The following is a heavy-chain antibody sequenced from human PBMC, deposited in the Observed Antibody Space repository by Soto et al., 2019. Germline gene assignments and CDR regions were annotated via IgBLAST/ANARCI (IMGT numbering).Heavy chain of an antibody. CDR3: ARARNRYFDY. Sequence: SETLSLTCNVSGGSMTTGSYFWSWIRQPPGKGLEWIGYVFRSGSINYSPSFKSRVTISIDTSKNQFSLMLKSVTAADTAVYFCARARNRYFDYWGQGALVTAS. D-gene: IGHD1-1*01. CDR2: VFRSGSI. CDR1: GGSMTTGSYF. J-gene: IGHJ4*02. V-gene: IGHV4-61*01.